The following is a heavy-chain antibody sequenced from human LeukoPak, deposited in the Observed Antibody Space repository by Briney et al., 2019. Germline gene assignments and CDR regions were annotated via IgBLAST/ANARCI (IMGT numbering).Heavy chain of an antibody. Sequence: ASVKVSCKVSGYTLTESSMHWVRQAPGKGLEWMGGFDPEDGETIYAQKFQGRVTMTEDTSTDTAYMELSSLRSEDTAVYYCATPIVGGSYYDLYFQHWGQGTLVTVSS. J-gene: IGHJ1*01. CDR3: ATPIVGGSYYDLYFQH. V-gene: IGHV1-24*01. D-gene: IGHD1-26*01. CDR1: GYTLTESS. CDR2: FDPEDGET.